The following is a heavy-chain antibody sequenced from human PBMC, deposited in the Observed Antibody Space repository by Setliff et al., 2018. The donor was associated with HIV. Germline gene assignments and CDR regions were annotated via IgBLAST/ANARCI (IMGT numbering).Heavy chain of an antibody. CDR3: ARLDTAMNPRCFDT. J-gene: IGHJ4*02. V-gene: IGHV5-51*01. CDR2: IFPGDSET. Sequence: GESLKISCLGSGYTFDMHWIAWVRQTPGKGLGWMGSIFPGDSETSYSPSFQGQVTISADSSTNTAYLQWSNLQASDTAIYFCARLDTAMNPRCFDTWGQGTLVTV. D-gene: IGHD5-18*01. CDR1: GYTFDMHW.